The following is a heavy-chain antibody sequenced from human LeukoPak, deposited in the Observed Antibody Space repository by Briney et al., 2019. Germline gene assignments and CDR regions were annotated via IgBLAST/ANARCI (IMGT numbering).Heavy chain of an antibody. CDR3: ASSYYDILTGYSNFDY. Sequence: SVKVSCKASGGTFSSYAISWVRQAPGQGLEWMGRIIPILGIANYAQKFQGRVTITADKSTSTAYIELSSLRSEDTAVYYCASSYYDILTGYSNFDYWGQGTLVTVSS. V-gene: IGHV1-69*04. D-gene: IGHD3-9*01. J-gene: IGHJ4*02. CDR1: GGTFSSYA. CDR2: IIPILGIA.